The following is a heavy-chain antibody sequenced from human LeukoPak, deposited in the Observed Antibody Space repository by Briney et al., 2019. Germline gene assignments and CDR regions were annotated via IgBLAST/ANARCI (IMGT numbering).Heavy chain of an antibody. V-gene: IGHV4-59*01. CDR2: IFYTGDT. CDR1: GGFISGYY. CDR3: ARAYRLTSPRGFDP. J-gene: IGHJ5*02. Sequence: SETLSLTCTVPGGFISGYYWNWIRQSPGKGLEWIGYIFYTGDTDYNPSLRSRVTMSVDRSNNRFSLQLASVTTADSYFYYCARAYRLTSPRGFDPWGPGILVTVSS. D-gene: IGHD3-16*02.